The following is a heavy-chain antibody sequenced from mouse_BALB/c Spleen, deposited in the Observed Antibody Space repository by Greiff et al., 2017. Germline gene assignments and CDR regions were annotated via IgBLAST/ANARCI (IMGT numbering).Heavy chain of an antibody. J-gene: IGHJ3*01. CDR2: ISSGGGST. CDR1: GFAFSSYD. D-gene: IGHD3-2*01. V-gene: IGHV5-12-1*01. CDR3: ARQTARARAWFAY. Sequence: EVQLQESGGGLVKPGGSLKLSCAASGFAFSSYDMSWVRQTPEKRLEWVAYISSGGGSTYYPDTVNGRFTISRDNAKNTLYLQMSSLKSEDTAMYYCARQTARARAWFAYWGQGTLVTVSA.